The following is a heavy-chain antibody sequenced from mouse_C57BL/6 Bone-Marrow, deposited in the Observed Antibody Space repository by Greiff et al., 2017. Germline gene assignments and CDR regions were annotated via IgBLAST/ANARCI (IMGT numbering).Heavy chain of an antibody. CDR3: AREGPMVGFAY. D-gene: IGHD1-1*02. J-gene: IGHJ3*01. CDR1: GYTFTDYY. V-gene: IGHV1-19*01. Sequence: EVKLQQSGPVLVKPGASVKMSCKASGYTFTDYYMNWVKQSHGKSLEWIGVINPYNGGTSYNQKFKGKATLTVDKSSSTAYMELNSLTSEDSAVYYCAREGPMVGFAYWGQGTLVTVSA. CDR2: INPYNGGT.